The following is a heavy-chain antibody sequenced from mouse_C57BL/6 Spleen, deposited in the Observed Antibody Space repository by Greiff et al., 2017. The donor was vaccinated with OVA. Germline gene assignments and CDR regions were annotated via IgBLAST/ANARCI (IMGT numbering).Heavy chain of an antibody. D-gene: IGHD1-1*01. Sequence: VQLQQPGAELVKPGASVKMSCKASGYTFTSYWITWVKQRPGQGLEWIGRIDPEDGETKYAPKFQGKATITADTSSNTAYLQLSSLTSEDTAVYYCARIITTVVAKHFDVWGTGTTVTVSS. CDR2: IDPEDGET. CDR1: GYTFTSYW. CDR3: ARIITTVVAKHFDV. J-gene: IGHJ1*03. V-gene: IGHV14-2*01.